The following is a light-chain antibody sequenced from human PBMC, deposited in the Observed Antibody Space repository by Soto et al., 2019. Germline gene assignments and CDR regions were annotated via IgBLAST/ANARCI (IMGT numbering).Light chain of an antibody. Sequence: QSVLTQPASVSGSPGQSITISCTGTSSDVGGYNYVSWYQQHPGKAPKLMIYEVSNRPSGVSNRFSGSKSGNTASLTISGLQAEDEADYYYSSYTSSSTDVFGTGTKVTVL. V-gene: IGLV2-14*01. J-gene: IGLJ1*01. CDR3: SSYTSSSTDV. CDR2: EVS. CDR1: SSDVGGYNY.